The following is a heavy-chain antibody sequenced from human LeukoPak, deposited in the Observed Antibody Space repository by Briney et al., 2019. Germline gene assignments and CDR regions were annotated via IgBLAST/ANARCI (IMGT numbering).Heavy chain of an antibody. J-gene: IGHJ4*02. CDR2: ISGRGDST. D-gene: IGHD6-13*01. Sequence: GGSLRLSCAASGFTFRSYAMSWVRQAPGKGLEWVSVISGRGDSTHYPDSVRGRFTISRDNSKNTLHLQMNSLRGEDTAIYFCAKAHSSSWYYFGDWGQGARVTVSS. V-gene: IGHV3-23*01. CDR1: GFTFRSYA. CDR3: AKAHSSSWYYFGD.